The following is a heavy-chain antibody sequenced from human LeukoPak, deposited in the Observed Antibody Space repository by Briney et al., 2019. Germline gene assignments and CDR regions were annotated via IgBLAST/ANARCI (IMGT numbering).Heavy chain of an antibody. CDR3: ARHGLPYFDY. CDR2: IYYRGDT. Sequence: SETLSLTCTVSGGSFGISSYYWAWIRQRPGMGLEWIGSIYYRGDTLYKPSLQSRVTISLDKSKSQFSLTLNSATAANTAVYYCARHGLPYFDYWGQGAPVTVSS. V-gene: IGHV4-39*01. D-gene: IGHD3/OR15-3a*01. J-gene: IGHJ4*02. CDR1: GGSFGISSYY.